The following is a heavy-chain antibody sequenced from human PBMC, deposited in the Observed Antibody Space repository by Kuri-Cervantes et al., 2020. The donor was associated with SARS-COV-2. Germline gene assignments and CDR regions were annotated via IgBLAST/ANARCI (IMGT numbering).Heavy chain of an antibody. D-gene: IGHD3-16*02. CDR1: GFTFSSYA. CDR2: IKQDGSEK. V-gene: IGHV3-7*03. J-gene: IGHJ1*01. Sequence: GESLKISCAASGFTFSSYAMHWVRQAPGKGLEWVANIKQDGSEKYYVDSVKGRFTISRDDAKNSLYLQMNSLRAEDTAVYYCANDYIWGSYRYTSPAAEYFQHWGQGTLVTVSS. CDR3: ANDYIWGSYRYTSPAAEYFQH.